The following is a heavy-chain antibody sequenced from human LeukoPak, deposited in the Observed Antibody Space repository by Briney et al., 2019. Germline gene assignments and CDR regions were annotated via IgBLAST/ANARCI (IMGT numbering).Heavy chain of an antibody. CDR3: AKDRIVLMVYAIALDY. CDR1: GFTFSSYA. J-gene: IGHJ4*02. Sequence: GGSLRLSCAASGFTFSSYAMSWVRQAPGKGPEWVSGMTGNSHNTYYADSVKGRFTISRDNSKNTLYLQMNSLRAEDTAVYYCAKDRIVLMVYAIALDYWGQGTLVTVSS. V-gene: IGHV3-23*01. CDR2: MTGNSHNT. D-gene: IGHD2-8*01.